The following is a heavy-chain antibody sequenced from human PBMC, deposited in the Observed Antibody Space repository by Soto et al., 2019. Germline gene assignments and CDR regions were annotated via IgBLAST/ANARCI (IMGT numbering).Heavy chain of an antibody. J-gene: IGHJ6*02. Sequence: GASVKVSCKASGGTFSSYAISWVRQAPGQGLEWMGGIIPIFGTANYAQKFQGRVTITADESTSTAYMELSSLRSEDTAVYYCARDLFRAPCGSGSYYRFIYGMDVWGQGTTVTVSS. CDR2: IIPIFGTA. D-gene: IGHD3-10*01. CDR1: GGTFSSYA. CDR3: ARDLFRAPCGSGSYYRFIYGMDV. V-gene: IGHV1-69*13.